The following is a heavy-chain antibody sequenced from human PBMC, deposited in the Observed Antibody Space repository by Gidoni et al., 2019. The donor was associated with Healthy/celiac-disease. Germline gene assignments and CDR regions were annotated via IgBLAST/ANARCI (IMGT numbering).Heavy chain of an antibody. CDR3: AKDHERFLYYYYYMDV. CDR2: ISGSGGST. D-gene: IGHD1-1*01. Sequence: EVQLLESGGGLVQPGGSLRLSCAASGFTFSSYAMSWVRQAPGKGLEWVSAISGSGGSTYYADSVKGRFTISRDNSKNTLYLQMNSLRAEDTAVYYCAKDHERFLYYYYYMDVWGKGTTVTVSS. CDR1: GFTFSSYA. V-gene: IGHV3-23*01. J-gene: IGHJ6*03.